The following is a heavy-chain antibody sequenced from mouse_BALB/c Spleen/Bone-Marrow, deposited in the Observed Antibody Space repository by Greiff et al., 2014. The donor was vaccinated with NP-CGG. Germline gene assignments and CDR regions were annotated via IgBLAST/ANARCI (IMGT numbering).Heavy chain of an antibody. CDR1: GFTFSSYI. CDR3: VRHRYDGYYFDY. J-gene: IGHJ2*01. Sequence: EVKLVESGGGLVQPGGSLKLSCAASGFTFSSYIMSWVRQTPEKRLEWVAYISNGGDNTYYLDTVKGRFIISRDNAKNTLCLQMSSLKSEDTAMYYCVRHRYDGYYFDYWGQGTTLTVSS. CDR2: ISNGGDNT. V-gene: IGHV5-12-2*01. D-gene: IGHD2-14*01.